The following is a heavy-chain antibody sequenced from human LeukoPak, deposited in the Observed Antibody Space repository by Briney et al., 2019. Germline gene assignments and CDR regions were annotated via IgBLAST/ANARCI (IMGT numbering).Heavy chain of an antibody. J-gene: IGHJ3*02. D-gene: IGHD6-19*01. CDR3: VRNRGWYALDM. Sequence: GGSLRLSCVGSRFSFSEYWMTWVRQTPGQGLEGVANVNKDGNQKQYADSVKGRFTISKDNSKNSMYLQLNGLRAEDTGVYYCVRNRGWYALDMWGQGTMVTVSS. CDR1: RFSFSEYW. CDR2: VNKDGNQK. V-gene: IGHV3-7*01.